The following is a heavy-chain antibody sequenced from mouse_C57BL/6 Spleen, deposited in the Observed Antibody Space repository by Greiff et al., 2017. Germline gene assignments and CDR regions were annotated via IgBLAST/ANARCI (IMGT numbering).Heavy chain of an antibody. CDR2: IYPGSGST. CDR1: GYTFTSYW. J-gene: IGHJ4*01. CDR3: ARYNITTGVGGIDY. D-gene: IGHD1-1*01. V-gene: IGHV1-55*01. Sequence: QVQLQQPGAELVKPGASVKMSCKASGYTFTSYWITWVKQRPGQGLEWIGDIYPGSGSTNYNEKFKSKATLTVDTSSSTAYMQLSSLTSEDSAVYDCARYNITTGVGGIDYWGQGTTVTVST.